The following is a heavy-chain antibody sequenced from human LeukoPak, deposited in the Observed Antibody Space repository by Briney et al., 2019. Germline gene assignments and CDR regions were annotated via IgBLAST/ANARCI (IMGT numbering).Heavy chain of an antibody. CDR3: ARVDIVTTNWFDP. J-gene: IGHJ5*02. D-gene: IGHD5-12*01. CDR2: INHRGAT. CDR1: GGSISSGSYY. V-gene: IGHV4-39*02. Sequence: SETLSLTCTVSGGSISSGSYYWTWIRQPPGKGLEWIGEINHRGATTYNPSLKSRVTISVDTPKNQFSLKLNSVTAADTAVYYCARVDIVTTNWFDPWGQGTLVIVSP.